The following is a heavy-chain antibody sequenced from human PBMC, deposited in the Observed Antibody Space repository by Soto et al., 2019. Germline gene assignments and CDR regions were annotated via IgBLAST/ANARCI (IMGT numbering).Heavy chain of an antibody. Sequence: GASVKLSCKASGYTFTSYGISWVRQAPGQGLEWMGWISAYNGNTNYAQKLQGRVTMTTDTSTSTAYMELRSLRSDDTAVYYCARDLSGSGWYWFDPWGQGTLVTVSS. V-gene: IGHV1-18*01. D-gene: IGHD6-19*01. CDR2: ISAYNGNT. J-gene: IGHJ5*02. CDR1: GYTFTSYG. CDR3: ARDLSGSGWYWFDP.